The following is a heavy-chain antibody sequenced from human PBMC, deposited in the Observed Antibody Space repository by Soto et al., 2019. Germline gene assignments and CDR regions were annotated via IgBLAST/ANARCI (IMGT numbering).Heavy chain of an antibody. CDR1: GFTFSSYS. D-gene: IGHD2-8*01. J-gene: IGHJ3*02. V-gene: IGHV3-21*01. CDR3: ARVGGYCTNGVCQDDAFDI. CDR2: ISSSSSYI. Sequence: EVQLVESGGGLVKPGGSLRLSCAASGFTFSSYSMNWVRQAPWKGLEWVSSISSSSSYIYYADSVKGRFTISRDNAKNSLYLQMNSLRADDTAVYYCARVGGYCTNGVCQDDAFDIWGQGTRVTVSS.